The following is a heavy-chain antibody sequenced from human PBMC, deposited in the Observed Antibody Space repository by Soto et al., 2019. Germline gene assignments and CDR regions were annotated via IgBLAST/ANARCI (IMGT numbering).Heavy chain of an antibody. V-gene: IGHV4-59*08. D-gene: IGHD6-19*01. CDR1: GDSISGHY. CDR2: IFYSGST. Sequence: ETLSLTCSVSGDSISGHYWNWIRQPPGKGLEWIGYIFYSGSTYYNPSLESRVTISIDTSKNHFSLKLSSVTAADTAVYYCATWKYSSELNDYWGQGTLVTVSS. CDR3: ATWKYSSELNDY. J-gene: IGHJ4*02.